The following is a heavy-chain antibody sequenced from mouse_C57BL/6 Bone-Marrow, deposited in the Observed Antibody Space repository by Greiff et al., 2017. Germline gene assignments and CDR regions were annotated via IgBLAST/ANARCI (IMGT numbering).Heavy chain of an antibody. V-gene: IGHV3-6*01. CDR2: LSYDGSN. CDR3: ARDWNWAWFAY. J-gene: IGHJ3*01. D-gene: IGHD4-1*01. Sequence: EVKLMESGPGLVKPSPSLSLTCSVTGYSITSGYYWNWIRQFPGNKLEWMGYLSYDGSNNYNPSLKNRISITRDTSNNQFFLKLNSVTTEDTATYYCARDWNWAWFAYWGQGTLVTVSA. CDR1: GYSITSGYY.